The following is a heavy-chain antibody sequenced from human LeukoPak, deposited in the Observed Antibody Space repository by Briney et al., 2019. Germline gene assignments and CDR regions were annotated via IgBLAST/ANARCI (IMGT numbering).Heavy chain of an antibody. J-gene: IGHJ4*02. CDR3: AKRGPVTGTKYFDY. V-gene: IGHV3-30*02. CDR1: GFTFSKNG. Sequence: GGSLRLSCAASGFTFSKNGMHWVRQAPGKGLEWMALIRYDTNNKYYADSVKGRFTISGDNSKLYLQMNSLRDEDTAVYYCAKRGPVTGTKYFDYWGQGTLVTVSS. D-gene: IGHD6-19*01. CDR2: IRYDTNNK.